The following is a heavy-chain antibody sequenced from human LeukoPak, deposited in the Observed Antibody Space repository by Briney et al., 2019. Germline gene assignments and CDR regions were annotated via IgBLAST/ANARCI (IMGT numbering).Heavy chain of an antibody. D-gene: IGHD3-10*01. CDR3: ARAVIMVRGVPRALGY. J-gene: IGHJ4*02. CDR2: INPSAGST. CDR1: GYTFTSYY. Sequence: ASVKVSCKASGYTFTSYYMHWVRQAPGQGLEWMGIINPSAGSTSYAQKFQGRVTMTRDTSTSTVYTELSSLRSEDTAVYYCARAVIMVRGVPRALGYWGQGTLVTVSS. V-gene: IGHV1-46*01.